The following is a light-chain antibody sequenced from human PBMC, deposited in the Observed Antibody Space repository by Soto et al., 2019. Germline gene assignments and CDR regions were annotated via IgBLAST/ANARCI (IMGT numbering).Light chain of an antibody. Sequence: DIPMTQSPSSLSASVGDRVTITCRASQGIYTYLAWYQQKRGKAPKLLIFAASTLQSGVPSRFSGSGYGTDFTLTISSLQPEDVATYYCQKYNSPSSSTFGQWTLLEIK. CDR1: QGIYTY. CDR3: QKYNSPSSST. J-gene: IGKJ5*01. CDR2: AAS. V-gene: IGKV1-27*01.